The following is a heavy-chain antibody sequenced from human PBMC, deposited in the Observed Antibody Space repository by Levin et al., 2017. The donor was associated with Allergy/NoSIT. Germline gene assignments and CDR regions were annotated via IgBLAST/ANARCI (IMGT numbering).Heavy chain of an antibody. J-gene: IGHJ4*02. CDR3: AREDGSTFEV. CDR1: GGSISGGGYH. Sequence: LSLTCTVSGGSISGGGYHWTWIRQHPEKGLEWIGYIYYSGSTFYNPSLKSRLMISVDTSKNQFSLNVSSVTAADTAVYYCAREDGSTFEVWGQGALVTVAS. D-gene: IGHD2-2*03. CDR2: IYYSGST. V-gene: IGHV4-31*03.